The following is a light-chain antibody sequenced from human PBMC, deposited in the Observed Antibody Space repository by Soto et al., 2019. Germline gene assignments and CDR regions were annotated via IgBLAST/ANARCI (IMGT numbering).Light chain of an antibody. CDR2: DTY. Sequence: EIVMTQSPATLSVSPGDRATLSCRASQSVRSNLDWYQQKPGQAPKLLIYDTYTRATGIPARSSGSVSGTEFTLIISSLQSEDFAVYSCQQYSNWSPYTFGQGTRLEIK. J-gene: IGKJ2*01. CDR1: QSVRSN. V-gene: IGKV3-15*01. CDR3: QQYSNWSPYT.